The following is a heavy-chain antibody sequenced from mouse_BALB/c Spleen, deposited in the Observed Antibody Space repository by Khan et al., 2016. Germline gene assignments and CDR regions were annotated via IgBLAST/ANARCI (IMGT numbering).Heavy chain of an antibody. CDR3: TRAGYDYPFAY. CDR1: GYTFTSYY. D-gene: IGHD2-4*01. Sequence: VQLVESGAELVKPGASVKLSCKASGYTFTSYYMYWVKQRPGQGLEWIGEINPSNGDTNFNERFKSKATLTVDKSSSTTYMQFSSRTSEDSAVYYCTRAGYDYPFAYWGQGTLVTVSA. CDR2: INPSNGDT. V-gene: IGHV1S81*02. J-gene: IGHJ3*01.